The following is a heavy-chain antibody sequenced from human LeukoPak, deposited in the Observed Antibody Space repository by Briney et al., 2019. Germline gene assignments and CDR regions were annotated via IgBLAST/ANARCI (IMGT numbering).Heavy chain of an antibody. CDR2: IYHSGNT. Sequence: SETLSLTCTVSGGSISSSSYYWGWIRQPPGKGLEWIGEIYHSGNTNYNPSLKSRVTISVDTSKNQFSLKLSSVTAADTAVYYCARPITSAITEDAFDIWGQGTMVTVSS. V-gene: IGHV4-39*07. CDR1: GGSISSSSYY. D-gene: IGHD3-10*01. J-gene: IGHJ3*02. CDR3: ARPITSAITEDAFDI.